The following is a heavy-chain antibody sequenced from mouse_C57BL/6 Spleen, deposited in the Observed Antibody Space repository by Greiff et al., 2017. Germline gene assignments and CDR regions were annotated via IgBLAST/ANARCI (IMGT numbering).Heavy chain of an antibody. Sequence: EVQLVESGGGLVKPGGSLKLSCAASGFTFSDYGMHWVRQAPEKGLEWVAYISSGSSTIYYADTVKGRFTISRDNAKNTLFLQMTSLWSEDTAMYDCASRYDGYFDYWGQGTTLTVSA. CDR1: GFTFSDYG. V-gene: IGHV5-17*01. D-gene: IGHD2-3*01. CDR2: ISSGSSTI. CDR3: ASRYDGYFDY. J-gene: IGHJ2*01.